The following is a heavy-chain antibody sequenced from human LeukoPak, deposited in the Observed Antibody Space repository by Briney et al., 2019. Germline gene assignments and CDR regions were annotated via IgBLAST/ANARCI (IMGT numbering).Heavy chain of an antibody. D-gene: IGHD5-24*01. CDR1: GFTFSSYG. CDR2: ISYDGSNK. V-gene: IGHV3-30*18. J-gene: IGHJ4*02. CDR3: AQAWRWLQLNY. Sequence: GGSLRLSCAASGFTFSSYGMHWVRQAQATGLERVAVISYDGSNKYYADSVKGRFTISRDNSMNTLYLQMNSLRDEDTAVYYCAQAWRWLQLNYWGQGTRVTVSS.